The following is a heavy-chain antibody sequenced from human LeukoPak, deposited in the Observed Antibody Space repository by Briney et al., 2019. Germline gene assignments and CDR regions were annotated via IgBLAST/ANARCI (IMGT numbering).Heavy chain of an antibody. CDR2: ISYDGRNK. D-gene: IGHD2-2*01. Sequence: GGSLRLSCATSGFPFNYYGMHWVRQAPGKGLEWVAVISYDGRNKHYPDSVKGRFTISRDISTDTLWLQMDSLRTEDTAVYYCAKGPLRGTAAAIDYWGQGTLVTVSS. J-gene: IGHJ4*02. CDR3: AKGPLRGTAAAIDY. V-gene: IGHV3-30*18. CDR1: GFPFNYYG.